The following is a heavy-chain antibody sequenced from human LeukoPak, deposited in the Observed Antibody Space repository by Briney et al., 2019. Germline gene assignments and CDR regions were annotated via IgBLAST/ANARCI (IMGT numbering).Heavy chain of an antibody. J-gene: IGHJ6*02. CDR3: ARDQVTTNYYYGMDV. D-gene: IGHD4-17*01. CDR2: INPNSGGT. CDR1: GYTFTSYY. V-gene: IGHV1-2*02. Sequence: ASVKVSCKASGYTFTSYYMHWVRQAPGQGLEWMGWINPNSGGTNYAQKFQGRVTMTRDTSISTAYMELSRLRSDDTAVYYCARDQVTTNYYYGMDVWGQGTTVTVSS.